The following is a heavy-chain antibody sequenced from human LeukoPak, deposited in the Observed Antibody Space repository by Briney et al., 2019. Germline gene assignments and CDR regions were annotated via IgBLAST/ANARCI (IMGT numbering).Heavy chain of an antibody. CDR1: GYTFTNYA. D-gene: IGHD3-3*01. CDR3: ARAITIFGGYYFDY. V-gene: IGHV1-69*13. CDR2: IIPIFGTA. Sequence: SVKVSCKASGYTFTNYAINWVRQAPGHGLEWMGWIIPIFGTANYAQKFQGRVTITADESTSTAYMELSSLRSEDMAVYYCARAITIFGGYYFDYWGQGTLVTVSS. J-gene: IGHJ4*02.